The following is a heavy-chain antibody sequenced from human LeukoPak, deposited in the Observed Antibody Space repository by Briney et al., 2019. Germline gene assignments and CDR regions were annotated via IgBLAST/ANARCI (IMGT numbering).Heavy chain of an antibody. CDR1: GFTFSSYS. CDR2: ISGSSSYI. D-gene: IGHD6-13*01. Sequence: GGSLRLSCAASGFTFSSYSMNWVRQAPGKGLEWVSSISGSSSYIYYADSVRGRFTISRDNAKNSLYLQMNSLRAEDTAVYYCARDPGIPAAGTVGYFDYWGQGTLVTVSS. V-gene: IGHV3-21*06. CDR3: ARDPGIPAAGTVGYFDY. J-gene: IGHJ4*02.